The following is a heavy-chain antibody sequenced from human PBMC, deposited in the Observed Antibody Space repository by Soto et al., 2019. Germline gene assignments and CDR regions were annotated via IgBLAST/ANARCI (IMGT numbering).Heavy chain of an antibody. CDR3: AREMSEGSRSYYLYYYYYGMDV. J-gene: IGHJ6*02. D-gene: IGHD3-10*01. Sequence: ASVKVSCKASGGIFSSYAISWLRQAPGQGLEWMGAVIPILGQAYYAQNFQDRVTITADESTRTAYMDLISLRSDDTAVYFCAREMSEGSRSYYLYYYYYGMDVWGQGTTVTVSS. CDR1: GGIFSSYA. V-gene: IGHV1-69*13. CDR2: VIPILGQA.